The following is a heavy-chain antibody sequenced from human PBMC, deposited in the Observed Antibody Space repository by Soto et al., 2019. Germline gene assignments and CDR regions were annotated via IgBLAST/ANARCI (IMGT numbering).Heavy chain of an antibody. CDR3: AKTGCNGGSCFSWFDP. J-gene: IGHJ5*02. V-gene: IGHV3-30*04. CDR1: GFILSDFA. Sequence: QVQLVESGGGVVQPGGSLRLSCAASGFILSDFAMHWVRQAPGRGLEWVAVILKDGKSKYYADSVRGRFTISGDTSKDTIFLQLTSLRLDDSAVYYCAKTGCNGGSCFSWFDPWGQGTPVTVSS. CDR2: ILKDGKSK. D-gene: IGHD2-15*01.